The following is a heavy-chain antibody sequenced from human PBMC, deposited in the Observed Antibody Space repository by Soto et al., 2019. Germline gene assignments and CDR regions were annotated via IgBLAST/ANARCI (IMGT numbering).Heavy chain of an antibody. J-gene: IGHJ4*02. CDR2: IIPIFGTA. V-gene: IGHV1-69*01. CDR1: GGTFSSYA. CDR3: AGAKYYDFWSGYFLDY. D-gene: IGHD3-3*01. Sequence: QVQLVQSGAEVKKPGSSVKVSCKASGGTFSSYAISWVRQAPGQGLEWMGGIIPIFGTANYAQKFQGRVTITADESTSTAYMELSGLRSEDTAVYYCAGAKYYDFWSGYFLDYWGQGTLVTVSS.